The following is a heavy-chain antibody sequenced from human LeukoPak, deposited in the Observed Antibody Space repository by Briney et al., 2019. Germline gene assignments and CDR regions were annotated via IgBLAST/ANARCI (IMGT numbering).Heavy chain of an antibody. CDR3: ARGDSGSFSQFDC. D-gene: IGHD1-26*01. J-gene: IGHJ4*02. CDR1: GGSISSYY. Sequence: SETLSLTCTVSGGSISSYYWSWIRQPPGKGLGWIGYVYYSGSTNYNPSLKSRVTISVDTSKNQFSLKLTSVTAADTAVYYCARGDSGSFSQFDCWGQGTLVTVFS. CDR2: VYYSGST. V-gene: IGHV4-59*01.